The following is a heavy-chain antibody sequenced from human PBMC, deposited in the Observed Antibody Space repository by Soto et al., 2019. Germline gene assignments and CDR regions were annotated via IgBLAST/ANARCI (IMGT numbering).Heavy chain of an antibody. CDR1: GFTFDDYG. J-gene: IGHJ4*02. Sequence: GGSLRLSCAASGFTFDDYGMSWVRQAPGKGLEWVSGINWNGGSTGYADSVKGRFTISRDNAKNSLYLQMNSLRAEDMALYYCARADTAMVTPLTDYWGQGTLVTVSS. V-gene: IGHV3-20*04. CDR2: INWNGGST. D-gene: IGHD5-18*01. CDR3: ARADTAMVTPLTDY.